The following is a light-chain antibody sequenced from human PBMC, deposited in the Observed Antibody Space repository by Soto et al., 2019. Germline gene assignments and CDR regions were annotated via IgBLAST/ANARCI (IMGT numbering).Light chain of an antibody. CDR1: QSVSSSY. J-gene: IGKJ1*01. V-gene: IGKV3-20*01. CDR2: GAS. Sequence: EIVLTQSPGTLSLSPGERATLSCRASQSVSSSYLAWYQQKPGQAPRLLIYGASSRATGIPDRFSGSGSGTEFPLTISRLEPEDVAVYYCQQYGSSPKGTFGQGTKVEIK. CDR3: QQYGSSPKGT.